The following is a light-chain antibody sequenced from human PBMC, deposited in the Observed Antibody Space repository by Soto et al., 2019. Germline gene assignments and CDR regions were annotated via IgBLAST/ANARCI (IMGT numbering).Light chain of an antibody. J-gene: IGKJ4*01. V-gene: IGKV3D-11*01. Sequence: EIVLTQSPATLSLSPGARATLSCRASQGVSSYLAWYQQKPGQAPRLLIYDASNRATGIPARFSGSGPGTDFTLTISSLEPEDFAVYYCQQRSNCLFGGGTKVEIK. CDR3: QQRSNCL. CDR2: DAS. CDR1: QGVSSY.